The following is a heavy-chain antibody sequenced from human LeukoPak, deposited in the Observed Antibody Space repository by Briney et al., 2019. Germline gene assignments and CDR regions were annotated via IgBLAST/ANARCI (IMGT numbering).Heavy chain of an antibody. V-gene: IGHV4-59*01. CDR3: ARGANYALWWFDP. Sequence: SETLSLTCTVSGGSISSYYWSWIRQPPGKGLEWIGYIYYSGTNYNPSLKSRVTISVDTSENQFSLKLSSVTAADTAVYYCARGANYALWWFDPWGRGTLVTVSS. CDR1: GGSISSYY. J-gene: IGHJ5*02. D-gene: IGHD1-7*01. CDR2: IYYSGT.